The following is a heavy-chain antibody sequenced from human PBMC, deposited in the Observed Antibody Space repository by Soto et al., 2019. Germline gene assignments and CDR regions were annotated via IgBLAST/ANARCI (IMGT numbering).Heavy chain of an antibody. D-gene: IGHD3-10*01. CDR1: GFTFSSYS. J-gene: IGHJ4*02. CDR2: ISSSSSTI. CDR3: ARRSGRFGELLAASVRYFDY. V-gene: IGHV3-48*01. Sequence: GGSLRLSCAASGFTFSSYSMNWVRQAPGKGLEWVSYISSSSSTIYYADSVKGRFTISRDNAKNSLYLQMNSLRAEGTAVYYCARRSGRFGELLAASVRYFDYWGQGTLVTVSS.